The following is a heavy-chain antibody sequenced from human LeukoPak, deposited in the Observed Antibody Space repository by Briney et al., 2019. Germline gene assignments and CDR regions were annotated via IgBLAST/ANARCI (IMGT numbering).Heavy chain of an antibody. CDR2: ISWNSGSI. V-gene: IGHV3-9*01. CDR1: GFTFDDYA. D-gene: IGHD1-1*01. Sequence: SLRLSCTASGFTFDDYAMHWVRHAPGKGLEWVSGISWNSGSIDYAGSVRGRFTISRDNANNSLFLHMSSLSAEDTALYYCAKGTGKYWTYFDNWGQGTLITVSS. J-gene: IGHJ4*02. CDR3: AKGTGKYWTYFDN.